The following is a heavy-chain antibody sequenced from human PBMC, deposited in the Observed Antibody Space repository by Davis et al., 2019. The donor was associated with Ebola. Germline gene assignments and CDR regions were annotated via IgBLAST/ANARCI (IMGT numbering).Heavy chain of an antibody. V-gene: IGHV1-69*06. CDR3: AREGGYSSGWPYFDN. Sequence: AASVKVSCKASGGTFSSYAISWMRQAPGQGLEWMGGIIPILGPGNYGQKFQGRVTITADKSTSTAYMELSSLRYEDTAVYYCAREGGYSSGWPYFDNWGQGTLVTVSS. D-gene: IGHD6-19*01. CDR1: GGTFSSYA. J-gene: IGHJ4*02. CDR2: IIPILGPG.